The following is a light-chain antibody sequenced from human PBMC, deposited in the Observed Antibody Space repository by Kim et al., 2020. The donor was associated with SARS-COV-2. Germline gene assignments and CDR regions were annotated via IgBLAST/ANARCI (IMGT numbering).Light chain of an antibody. J-gene: IGLJ3*02. Sequence: QSITISCTGTSSDVGSYDYVSWYQQHPGKAPKLIIYDVSKRPSEVSPRFSGSKSGNTASLTISGLQADDAADYYCSSYTPTTTFELFGGGTKLTVL. CDR2: DVS. CDR1: SSDVGSYDY. V-gene: IGLV2-14*04. CDR3: SSYTPTTTFEL.